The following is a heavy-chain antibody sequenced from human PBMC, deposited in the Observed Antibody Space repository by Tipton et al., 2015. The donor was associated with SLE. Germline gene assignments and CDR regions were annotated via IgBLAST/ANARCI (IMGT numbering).Heavy chain of an antibody. CDR2: VYNSGST. V-gene: IGHV4-59*01. J-gene: IGHJ5*02. CDR1: GGSISSES. Sequence: TLSLTCTVSGGSISSESWSWIRQSPGKGLEWIGYVYNSGSTSYNPSLKSRVTISVDTSKNQFSLKLSSVTAADTAVYYCARGGDSSGYQSWGQGTLVTVSS. CDR3: ARGGDSSGYQS. D-gene: IGHD3-22*01.